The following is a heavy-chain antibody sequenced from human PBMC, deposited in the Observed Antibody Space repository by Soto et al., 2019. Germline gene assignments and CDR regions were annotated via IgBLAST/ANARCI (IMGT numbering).Heavy chain of an antibody. CDR1: GYTFTSYG. V-gene: IGHV1-18*01. Sequence: ASVKVSCKASGYTFTSYGISWVRQAPGQGLEWTGWISAYNGNTNYAQKLQGRVTMTTDTSTSTAYMELRSLRSDDTAVYYCARDNYYDSSGYYYSAFDIWGQGTMVTVSS. D-gene: IGHD3-22*01. CDR2: ISAYNGNT. CDR3: ARDNYYDSSGYYYSAFDI. J-gene: IGHJ3*02.